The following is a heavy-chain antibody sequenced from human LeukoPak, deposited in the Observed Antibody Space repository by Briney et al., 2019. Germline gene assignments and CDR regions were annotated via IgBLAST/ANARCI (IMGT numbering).Heavy chain of an antibody. J-gene: IGHJ4*02. CDR2: ISSSGSTK. Sequence: GGSLRLSCAASGFTFSSYEINWVRQALGKGLEWVSYISSSGSTKYYAGSVKGRFTISRDNAKNSLNLQLNSLRAEDTAVYYCAKEVRPNDYWGQGTLVTVSS. CDR3: AKEVRPNDY. D-gene: IGHD6-6*01. V-gene: IGHV3-48*03. CDR1: GFTFSSYE.